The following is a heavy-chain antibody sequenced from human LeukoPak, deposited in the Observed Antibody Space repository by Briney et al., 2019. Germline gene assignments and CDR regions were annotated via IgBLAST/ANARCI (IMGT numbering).Heavy chain of an antibody. J-gene: IGHJ5*02. CDR3: AGYYDYQYNWFDP. D-gene: IGHD3-16*01. CDR2: IYYSGST. V-gene: IGHV4-59*01. CDR1: GFSISSYY. Sequence: SETLSLTCTVSGFSISSYYWSWIRQPPGKGLEWIGYIYYSGSTNYNPSLKSRVTISVDTSKNQFSLKLSSVTAADTAVYYCAGYYDYQYNWFDPWGQGTLVTVSS.